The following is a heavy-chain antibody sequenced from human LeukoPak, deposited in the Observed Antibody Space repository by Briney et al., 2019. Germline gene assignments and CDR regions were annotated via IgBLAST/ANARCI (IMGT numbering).Heavy chain of an antibody. V-gene: IGHV5-51*01. J-gene: IGHJ4*02. CDR2: IYPGDSDT. Sequence: GESLKISCKGSGYSFTSYWIGWVRQMPGKGLECMGIIYPGDSDTRYSPSFQGQVTISADKSISTAYLQWSSLKASDTAMYCCARRMSQPDSPYYYWGQGTLVTVSS. D-gene: IGHD2-21*01. CDR1: GYSFTSYW. CDR3: ARRMSQPDSPYYY.